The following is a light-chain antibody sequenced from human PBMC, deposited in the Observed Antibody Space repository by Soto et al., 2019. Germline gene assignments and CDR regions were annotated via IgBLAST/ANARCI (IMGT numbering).Light chain of an antibody. CDR2: STT. CDR3: QQYGSSLYT. J-gene: IGKJ2*01. Sequence: EIVLTQSPGTLSLSPGERATLSCRASQSVSSSYLAWYQQRPGQAPRLLIYSTTSRATGIPDRFRGSGSGTDFTLTISRLEPEDFAVYYCQQYGSSLYTFGQGTKLEIK. CDR1: QSVSSSY. V-gene: IGKV3-20*01.